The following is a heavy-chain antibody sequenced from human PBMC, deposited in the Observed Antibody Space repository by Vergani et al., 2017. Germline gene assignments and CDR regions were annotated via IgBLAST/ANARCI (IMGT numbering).Heavy chain of an antibody. CDR1: GFTFSSYA. Sequence: EVQLVEAGGGLVQPGGSLRLSCAASGFTFSSYAMSWVRQAPGKGLEWVSAISGSGGSTYYADSVKGRFTISRENSKNTLYLQMNSLRAEDTAVYYCAKGQQWLEAFDYWGQGTLVTVSS. V-gene: IGHV3-23*04. J-gene: IGHJ4*02. D-gene: IGHD6-19*01. CDR3: AKGQQWLEAFDY. CDR2: ISGSGGST.